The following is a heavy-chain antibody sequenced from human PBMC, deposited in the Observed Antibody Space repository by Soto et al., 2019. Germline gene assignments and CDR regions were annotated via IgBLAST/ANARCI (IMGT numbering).Heavy chain of an antibody. J-gene: IGHJ4*02. CDR1: GGTFSSYS. D-gene: IGHD6-19*01. CDR2: VIPILDSA. Sequence: GASVKVSCKASGGTFSSYSFSWVRQAPGQGLEWMGGVIPILDSAHYAQKFQGRVTITADASTSTAYMDLRSLRSEDTAVYYCASPGGYRSAWFTYFDFWGQGSLVTVSS. CDR3: ASPGGYRSAWFTYFDF. V-gene: IGHV1-69*13.